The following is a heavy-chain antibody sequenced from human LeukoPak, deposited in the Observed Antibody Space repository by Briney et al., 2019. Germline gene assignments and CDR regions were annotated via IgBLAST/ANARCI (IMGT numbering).Heavy chain of an antibody. Sequence: GGSLRLSCAASGFTFSSYSMNWVRQAPGKGLEWVSSISYGSSYIYYADSVKGRFTISRDDAKNSLYLQMNSLRAEDTAVYYCARARSWGSSSWYVLAYWGQGTLVTVSS. CDR2: ISYGSSYI. CDR1: GFTFSSYS. D-gene: IGHD6-13*01. J-gene: IGHJ4*02. V-gene: IGHV3-21*04. CDR3: ARARSWGSSSWYVLAY.